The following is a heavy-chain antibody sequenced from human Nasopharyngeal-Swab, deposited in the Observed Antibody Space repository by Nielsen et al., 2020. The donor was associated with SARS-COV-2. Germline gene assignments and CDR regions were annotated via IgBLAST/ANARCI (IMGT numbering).Heavy chain of an antibody. CDR2: ISGSGGST. Sequence: GEPLKISCAASGFTFSSYAMSWVRQAPGKGLEWVSAISGSGGSTYYADSVKGRFTISRDNSKNTLYLQMNSLRAEDTAVYYCAKDRGRGVAIFDYWGQGTLVTVSS. CDR3: AKDRGRGVAIFDY. CDR1: GFTFSSYA. D-gene: IGHD5-12*01. J-gene: IGHJ4*02. V-gene: IGHV3-23*01.